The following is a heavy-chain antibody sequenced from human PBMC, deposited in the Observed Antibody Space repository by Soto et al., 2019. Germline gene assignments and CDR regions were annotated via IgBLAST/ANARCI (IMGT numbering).Heavy chain of an antibody. CDR1: GGSFSGYY. D-gene: IGHD6-6*01. CDR3: ATGLPVSSSDLYYYYGMDV. J-gene: IGHJ6*02. CDR2: INHSGST. V-gene: IGHV4-34*01. Sequence: QVQLQQWGAGLLKPSETLSLTCAVYGGSFSGYYWSWIRQPPGKGLEWIGEINHSGSTNYNQSLNSRVDISVNTSKNQFSLKLSSVTAADTAVYYCATGLPVSSSDLYYYYGMDVWGQGTTVTVSS.